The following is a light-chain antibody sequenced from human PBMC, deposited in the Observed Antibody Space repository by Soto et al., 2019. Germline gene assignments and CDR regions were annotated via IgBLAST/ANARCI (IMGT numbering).Light chain of an antibody. CDR1: SSDVGGYNY. J-gene: IGLJ1*01. CDR3: SSYGGSSNV. CDR2: EVN. V-gene: IGLV2-8*01. Sequence: QSVLTQPPSASGSPGQSVAISCTGTSSDVGGYNYVSWYQQHPAQAPKPMIYEVNKRPSGVPDRFSGSKSGNTASLTVSGLQAEDEADYYCSSYGGSSNVFATGTQVTVL.